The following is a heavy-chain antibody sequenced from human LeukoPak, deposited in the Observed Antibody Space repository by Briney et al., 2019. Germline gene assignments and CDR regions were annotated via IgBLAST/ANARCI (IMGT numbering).Heavy chain of an antibody. CDR2: FYTGGST. CDR3: VVDNYYMDV. J-gene: IGHJ6*03. CDR1: GGSISSYY. V-gene: IGHV4-4*08. Sequence: SETLSLTCTVSGGSISSYYWSWIRQPPGKGLEWIGRFYTGGSTNYNPSLRSRVSISLDMSKNQFSLKKSSVTAADTAVYYCVVDNYYMDVWGKGTTVTVSS.